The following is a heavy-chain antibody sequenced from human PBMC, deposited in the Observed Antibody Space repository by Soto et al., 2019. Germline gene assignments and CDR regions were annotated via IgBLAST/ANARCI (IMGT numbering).Heavy chain of an antibody. CDR3: ARGWTYSYGYSRPEYFDY. J-gene: IGHJ4*02. V-gene: IGHV4-34*01. Sequence: SETLSLTCAVYGGSFSGYYWSWIRQPPGKGLEWIGEINHSGSTNYNPSLKSRVTISVDTSKNQFSLKLSSVTAADTAVYYCARGWTYSYGYSRPEYFDYWGQGTLVTVSS. CDR2: INHSGST. D-gene: IGHD5-18*01. CDR1: GGSFSGYY.